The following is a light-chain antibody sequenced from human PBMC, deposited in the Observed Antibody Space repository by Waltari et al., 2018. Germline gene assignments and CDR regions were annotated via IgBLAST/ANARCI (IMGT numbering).Light chain of an antibody. Sequence: QSALTQPRSVSGSPGQSVTISCTGISSDVGDYNFVSWYQQHPGKAPKLMLHDVRKRPSGFPYRCCGSESGNTASLTISGLQAEDEAEYYCCSYVGSHTNWVFGGGTKLTVL. CDR1: SSDVGDYNF. CDR2: DVR. V-gene: IGLV2-11*01. J-gene: IGLJ3*02. CDR3: CSYVGSHTNWV.